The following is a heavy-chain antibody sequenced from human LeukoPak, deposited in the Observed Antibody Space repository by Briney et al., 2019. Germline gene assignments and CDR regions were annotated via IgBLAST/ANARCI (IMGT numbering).Heavy chain of an antibody. CDR2: IRYDGSNK. D-gene: IGHD6-13*01. J-gene: IGHJ4*02. CDR3: AKSPSYYSSSSLFDY. Sequence: GRSLRLSWAVSGFTLSSYGMHWVRQAPGKGLEWVAFIRYDGSNKYYADSAKGRFTISRDNSKNTLYLQMNSLRAEDTAVYYCAKSPSYYSSSSLFDYWGQGTLVTVSS. CDR1: GFTLSSYG. V-gene: IGHV3-30*02.